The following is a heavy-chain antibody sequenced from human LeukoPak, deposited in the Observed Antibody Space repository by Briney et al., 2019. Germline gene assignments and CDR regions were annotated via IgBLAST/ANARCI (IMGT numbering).Heavy chain of an antibody. CDR2: ISGSGGST. D-gene: IGHD6-19*01. Sequence: GGSLRLSCAASGFIFSNYAMSWVRQAPGKGLEWVSAISGSGGSTYYADSVKGRFTISRDNSKNTLYLQMNSLRAEDTAVYYCARDDPYSSGWYIVFDIWGQGTMVTVSS. J-gene: IGHJ3*02. CDR1: GFIFSNYA. V-gene: IGHV3-23*01. CDR3: ARDDPYSSGWYIVFDI.